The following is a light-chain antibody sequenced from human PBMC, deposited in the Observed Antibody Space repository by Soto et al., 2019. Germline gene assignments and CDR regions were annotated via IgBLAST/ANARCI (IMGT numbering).Light chain of an antibody. J-gene: IGLJ1*01. V-gene: IGLV2-14*01. CDR1: SSDVGAYNY. Sequence: QSVLTQPASVSGSPGQSITISCTGTSSDVGAYNYVSWYQQHPGKAPKLMIYDVSHRPSGVSHRFSGSKSGNTASLTLSGPQAEDEADYYCGSYTTSSNYVFGTGTKVTLL. CDR2: DVS. CDR3: GSYTTSSNYV.